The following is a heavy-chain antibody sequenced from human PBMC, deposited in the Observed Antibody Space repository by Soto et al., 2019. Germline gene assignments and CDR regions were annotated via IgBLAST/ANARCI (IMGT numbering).Heavy chain of an antibody. Sequence: PGGSLRLSCAASGFTFSSYSMNWVRQAPGKGLEWVSSISSSSSYIYYADSVKGRFTISRDNAKNSLYLQMNSLRAEDTAVYYCAGDEYYYDSSGHPYYYGMDVWGQGTTVTVSS. J-gene: IGHJ6*02. CDR2: ISSSSSYI. V-gene: IGHV3-21*01. CDR3: AGDEYYYDSSGHPYYYGMDV. CDR1: GFTFSSYS. D-gene: IGHD3-22*01.